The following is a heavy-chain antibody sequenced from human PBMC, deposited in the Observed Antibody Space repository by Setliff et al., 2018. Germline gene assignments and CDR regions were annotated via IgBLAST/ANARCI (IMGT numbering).Heavy chain of an antibody. CDR1: GFKFNTYW. V-gene: IGHV3-7*01. J-gene: IGHJ4*02. CDR2: IKQDGSEK. Sequence: GGSLRLSCAASGFKFNTYWMSWVRQAPGKGLEWVANIKQDGSEKYYVDSVKGRFTISRDNAKNSLYLQMNSLRAEDTAVYYCARDCGWYYYDSSGYYDYWGQGTLVTVSS. D-gene: IGHD3-22*01. CDR3: ARDCGWYYYDSSGYYDY.